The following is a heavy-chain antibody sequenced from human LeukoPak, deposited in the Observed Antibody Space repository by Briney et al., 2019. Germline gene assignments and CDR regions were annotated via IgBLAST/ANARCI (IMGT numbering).Heavy chain of an antibody. CDR3: AINLGYSSGWPKYYFDY. Sequence: GASVKVSCKASGYTFTGYYMHWVRQAPGQGLEWMGWINPNSGGTNYAQKFQGRVTMTRATSIRTAYMELSRLKSDDTAVYYCAINLGYSSGWPKYYFDYWGQGTLVTVSS. CDR2: INPNSGGT. D-gene: IGHD6-19*01. V-gene: IGHV1-2*02. J-gene: IGHJ4*02. CDR1: GYTFTGYY.